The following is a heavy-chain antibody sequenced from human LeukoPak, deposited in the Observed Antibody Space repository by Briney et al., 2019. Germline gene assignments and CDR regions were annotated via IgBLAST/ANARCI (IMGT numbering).Heavy chain of an antibody. Sequence: ASVKVSCKASGYTFTDHYMHLVRQAPGQGLEWMGWIIPSNGGTNYAQKFQGRVTMTRDTSISTAYMELSGLRSDDTAVYYCAREVDDYGAPGYWGQGTLVTVSS. CDR1: GYTFTDHY. CDR2: IIPSNGGT. CDR3: AREVDDYGAPGY. V-gene: IGHV1-2*02. J-gene: IGHJ4*02. D-gene: IGHD3-16*01.